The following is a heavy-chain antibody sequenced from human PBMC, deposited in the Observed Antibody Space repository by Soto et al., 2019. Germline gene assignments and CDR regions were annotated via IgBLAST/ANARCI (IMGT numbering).Heavy chain of an antibody. D-gene: IGHD2-15*01. Sequence: SVKVSCKASGGTFSSYAISWVRQAPGQGLEWMGGVIPIFGTANYAQKFQGRVTITADKSTSTAYMELSSLRSEDTAVYYCARDKRRAVVKGYYYGMDVWGQGTTVTVSS. CDR2: VIPIFGTA. CDR1: GGTFSSYA. J-gene: IGHJ6*02. CDR3: ARDKRRAVVKGYYYGMDV. V-gene: IGHV1-69*06.